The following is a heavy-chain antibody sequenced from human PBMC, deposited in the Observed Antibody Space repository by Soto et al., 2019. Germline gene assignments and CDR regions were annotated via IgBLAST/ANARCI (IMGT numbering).Heavy chain of an antibody. V-gene: IGHV3-66*01. CDR3: ARGHVITFGGFNAFDI. Sequence: EVQLVESGGGLVQLGGPRRLSCEASGFTFVANYLTWFRRLPGKGLGWVSVIYSGGSTYYADSVKGRFTISRDNSKNTLYLQMNSLRAEDTAVYYCARGHVITFGGFNAFDIWGQGTMVTVSS. CDR2: IYSGGST. CDR1: GFTFVANY. J-gene: IGHJ3*02. D-gene: IGHD3-16*01.